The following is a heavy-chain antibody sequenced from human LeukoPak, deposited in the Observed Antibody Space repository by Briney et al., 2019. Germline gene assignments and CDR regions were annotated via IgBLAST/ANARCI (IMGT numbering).Heavy chain of an antibody. J-gene: IGHJ4*02. V-gene: IGHV1-18*01. CDR3: ARASPRLAPDY. D-gene: IGHD6-19*01. CDR2: ISAYNGNT. Sequence: RASVTVSCKASGGTFSSYAISWVRQAPGQGLEWMGWISAYNGNTNYAQKLQGRVTMTTDTSTSTAYMELRSLRSDDTAVYYCARASPRLAPDYWGQGTLVTVSS. CDR1: GGTFSSYA.